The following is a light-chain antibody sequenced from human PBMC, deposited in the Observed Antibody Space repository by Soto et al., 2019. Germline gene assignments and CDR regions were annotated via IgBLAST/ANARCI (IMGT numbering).Light chain of an antibody. CDR3: QQTCSTPPYT. V-gene: IGKV1-39*01. CDR1: QRIATY. CDR2: AAS. J-gene: IGKJ2*01. Sequence: DIQMTQSPSSLSASIGDRVTITCRASQRIATYGNWYQQKPGEAPKLLIYAASSLQSGVPSRFRGSGSLTEFTLTISSLQPEDYATDYCQQTCSTPPYTFGQGTKVEIK.